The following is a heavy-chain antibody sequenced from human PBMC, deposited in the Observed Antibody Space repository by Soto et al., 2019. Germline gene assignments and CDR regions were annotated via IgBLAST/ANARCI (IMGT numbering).Heavy chain of an antibody. CDR3: ARDFYPLAYYFDY. CDR2: LIPYNGDR. Sequence: ASVKVSCKASGYTFTSYGISWARQAPGQGLEWMGLLIPYNGDRIYAQKFQGRVILTTDTATNTAYMELGSLRSDDTAVYYCARDFYPLAYYFDYWGQGTLVTVSS. V-gene: IGHV1-18*01. CDR1: GYTFTSYG. J-gene: IGHJ4*02.